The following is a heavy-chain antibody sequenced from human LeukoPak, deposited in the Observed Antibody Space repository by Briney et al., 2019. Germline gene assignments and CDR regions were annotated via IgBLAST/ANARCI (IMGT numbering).Heavy chain of an antibody. CDR1: GGSISSSSYY. V-gene: IGHV4-39*01. Sequence: SETLSLTCTVPGGSISSSSYYWGWIRQPLGKGLEWIASIYYTGSTYYNPSLKSRVTISVDTSKNQFSLKLSSVTAADTAVYYCAGQYYDSSGYYYFDYWGQGTLVTVSS. CDR2: IYYTGST. J-gene: IGHJ4*02. CDR3: AGQYYDSSGYYYFDY. D-gene: IGHD3-22*01.